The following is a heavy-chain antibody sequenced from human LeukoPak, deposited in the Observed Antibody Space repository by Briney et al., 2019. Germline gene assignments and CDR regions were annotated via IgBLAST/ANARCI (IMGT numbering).Heavy chain of an antibody. CDR1: GGSISSSSYY. D-gene: IGHD2-2*01. CDR2: VYHSGST. CDR3: ARSGPAALITYYYYMDV. J-gene: IGHJ6*03. V-gene: IGHV4-30-2*01. Sequence: SETLSLTCTVSGGSISSSSYYWSWIRQPPGKGLEWIGYVYHSGSTYYNPSLKSRVTISVDRSKNQFSLKLSSVTAADTAVYYCARSGPAALITYYYYMDVWGKGTTVTVSS.